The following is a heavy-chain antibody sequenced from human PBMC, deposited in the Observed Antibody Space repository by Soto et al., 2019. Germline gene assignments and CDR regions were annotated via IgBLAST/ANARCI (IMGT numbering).Heavy chain of an antibody. CDR2: VSGSGDST. CDR3: ATSNYGERD. V-gene: IGHV3-23*01. D-gene: IGHD3-10*01. CDR1: GFTLTEYG. Sequence: ELQVLESGGGLVQPGGSLRLTCAASGFTLTEYGTSWVRQAPGKGLEWVSFVSGSGDSTYYTDSVKGRFTISRDSSKNTVCLQMKSLRAEDTAVYYCATSNYGERDWGLGTLVTVSS. J-gene: IGHJ4*02.